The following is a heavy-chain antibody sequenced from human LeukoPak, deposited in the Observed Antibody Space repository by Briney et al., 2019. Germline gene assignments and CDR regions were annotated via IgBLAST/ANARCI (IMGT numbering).Heavy chain of an antibody. CDR1: EFTFSIYA. Sequence: GGSLRLSCAASEFTFSIYAMSWVRQASGKGPEWVSAISASDSRPYYADSVKGRFTISRDNSKNTLYLRLNGLRGEDTAIYYCAKDLSYAFDYWGQGTLVTVSS. J-gene: IGHJ4*02. V-gene: IGHV3-23*01. CDR3: AKDLSYAFDY. CDR2: ISASDSRP. D-gene: IGHD5-18*01.